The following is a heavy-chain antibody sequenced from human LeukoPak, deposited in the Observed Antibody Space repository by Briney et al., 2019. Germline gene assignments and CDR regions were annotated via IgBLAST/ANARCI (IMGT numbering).Heavy chain of an antibody. CDR3: ARGYYYDSSGYYWPRFDY. Sequence: ASVTVSCKASGYTFTGYYMHWVRQAPGQGLEWMGWINPNSGGTNYAQKFQGRVTATRDTSISTAYMELSRLRSDDTAVYYCARGYYYDSSGYYWPRFDYWGQGTLVTVSS. J-gene: IGHJ4*02. V-gene: IGHV1-2*02. CDR1: GYTFTGYY. D-gene: IGHD3-22*01. CDR2: INPNSGGT.